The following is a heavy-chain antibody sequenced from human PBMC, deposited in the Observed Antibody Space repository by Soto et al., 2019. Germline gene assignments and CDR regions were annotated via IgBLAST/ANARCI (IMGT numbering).Heavy chain of an antibody. J-gene: IGHJ3*02. V-gene: IGHV4-34*01. CDR1: GSSMTTYC. D-gene: IGHD3-22*01. CDR2: INHSGST. Sequence: SETLCLTCSVSGSSMTTYCWHWIRQAPGKGLELEWIVEINHSGSTNYNPSLKSRVTISVDTSKNQFSLKLSSVTAADTAVYYCASPTYYDSSGYYVRAFDIWGQGTMVTVSS. CDR3: ASPTYYDSSGYYVRAFDI.